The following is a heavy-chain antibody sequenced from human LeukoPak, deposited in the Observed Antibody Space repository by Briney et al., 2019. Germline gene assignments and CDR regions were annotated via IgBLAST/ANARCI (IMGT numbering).Heavy chain of an antibody. CDR3: ARVWVDIAVAGYYFDY. J-gene: IGHJ4*02. CDR1: GYTFTSYR. Sequence: ASVKVSCKASGYTFTSYRISWVRQAPGQGFEWMGWISAYNGNTNYAQKLQGRVTMTTDTSTSTAYMELRSLRSDDTAVYYCARVWVDIAVAGYYFDYWGQGTLVTVSS. V-gene: IGHV1-18*01. D-gene: IGHD6-19*01. CDR2: ISAYNGNT.